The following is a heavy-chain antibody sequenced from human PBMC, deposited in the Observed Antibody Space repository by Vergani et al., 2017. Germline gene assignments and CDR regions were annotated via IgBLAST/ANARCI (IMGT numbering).Heavy chain of an antibody. J-gene: IGHJ6*03. Sequence: EVQLVESGGGLVKPGGSLRLSCAASGFTFSSYSMNWVRQAPGKGLEWVSSISSSSSYIYYADSVKGRFTISRDNAKNSLYLQMNSLRAEDTAVYYCARDGLGIPRDYSYYYMDVWGKGTTVTVSS. CDR2: ISSSSSYI. V-gene: IGHV3-21*01. CDR1: GFTFSSYS. D-gene: IGHD3/OR15-3a*01. CDR3: ARDGLGIPRDYSYYYMDV.